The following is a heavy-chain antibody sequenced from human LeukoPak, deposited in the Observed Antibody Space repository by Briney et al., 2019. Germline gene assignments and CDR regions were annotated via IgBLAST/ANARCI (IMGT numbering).Heavy chain of an antibody. J-gene: IGHJ5*02. D-gene: IGHD6-6*01. Sequence: GASVKVSCKASGYTFTGYYMHWVRQAPGQGLEWMGWINPNSGGTNYAQKFQGRVTMTRDTSISTAYMELSSLRSEDTAVYYCAGVYSSSSGEPVNWFDPWGQGTLVTVSS. CDR1: GYTFTGYY. V-gene: IGHV1-2*02. CDR3: AGVYSSSSGEPVNWFDP. CDR2: INPNSGGT.